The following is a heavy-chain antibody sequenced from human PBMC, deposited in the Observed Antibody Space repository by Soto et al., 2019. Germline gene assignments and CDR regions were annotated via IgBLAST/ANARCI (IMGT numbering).Heavy chain of an antibody. Sequence: VGSLRLSCAASGFTFSSYAMHWVRQAPGKGLEWVAVISYDGSNKYYADSVKGRFTISRDNSKNTLYLQMNSLRAEDTAVYYCARDFLHGDPDNYGMDVWGQGTTVTVSS. CDR2: ISYDGSNK. V-gene: IGHV3-30-3*01. CDR1: GFTFSSYA. CDR3: ARDFLHGDPDNYGMDV. D-gene: IGHD4-17*01. J-gene: IGHJ6*02.